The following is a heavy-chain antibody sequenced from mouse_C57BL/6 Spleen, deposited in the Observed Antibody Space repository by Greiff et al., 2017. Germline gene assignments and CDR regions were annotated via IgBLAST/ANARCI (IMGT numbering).Heavy chain of an antibody. CDR2: ISGGGGNT. CDR3: ARDDYDGYAMDY. J-gene: IGHJ4*01. D-gene: IGHD2-4*01. Sequence: EVKVEESGGGLVKPGGSLKLSCAASGFTFSSYTMSWVRQTPEQRLEWVATISGGGGNTSYPDSVKGRFTISRDNAKNTLYLQMSSLRSEDTALYYCARDDYDGYAMDYWGQGTSVTVSS. V-gene: IGHV5-9*01. CDR1: GFTFSSYT.